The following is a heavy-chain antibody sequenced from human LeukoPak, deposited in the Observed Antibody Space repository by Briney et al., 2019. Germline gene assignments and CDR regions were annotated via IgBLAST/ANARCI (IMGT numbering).Heavy chain of an antibody. D-gene: IGHD3-3*01. CDR1: GDSINNYY. CDR3: ARGTYYDFWSGEGLFDF. CDR2: IYFHGST. J-gene: IGHJ4*02. V-gene: IGHV4-59*01. Sequence: SETLPLTCTVSGDSINNYYWNWIRQPPGKGLEWIGYIYFHGSTNYNPSLKSRVTILVDPSKNQFSLSLNSVTAADTAVYYCARGTYYDFWSGEGLFDFWGQGTLVTVSS.